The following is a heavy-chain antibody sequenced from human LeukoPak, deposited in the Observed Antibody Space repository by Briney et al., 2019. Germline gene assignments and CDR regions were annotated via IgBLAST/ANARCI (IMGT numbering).Heavy chain of an antibody. J-gene: IGHJ3*02. Sequence: SETLSLTCAVYGGSFSSYYWSWIRQPAGKGLEWIGRIYTSGSTNYNPSLKSRVTMSVDTSKNQFSLKLSSVTAADTAAYYCARDGRGVVVVGAFDIWGQGTMVTVSS. CDR1: GGSFSSYY. CDR3: ARDGRGVVVVGAFDI. CDR2: IYTSGST. V-gene: IGHV4-4*07. D-gene: IGHD2-15*01.